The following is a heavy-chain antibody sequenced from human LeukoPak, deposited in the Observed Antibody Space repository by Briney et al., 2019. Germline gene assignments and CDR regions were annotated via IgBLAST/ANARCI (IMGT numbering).Heavy chain of an antibody. D-gene: IGHD2-2*01. CDR3: AKDGADCTSTTCFLPTYAFDY. CDR2: IMGSGFRT. Sequence: PGGSLRLSCAASGFTFSNYAMSWVRQAPGEGLEWVSGIMGSGFRTYYADSVKGRVTISRDDSKNTLYLQMNSLRAEDTAVYYCAKDGADCTSTTCFLPTYAFDYWGQGTLVTVSS. V-gene: IGHV3-23*01. J-gene: IGHJ4*02. CDR1: GFTFSNYA.